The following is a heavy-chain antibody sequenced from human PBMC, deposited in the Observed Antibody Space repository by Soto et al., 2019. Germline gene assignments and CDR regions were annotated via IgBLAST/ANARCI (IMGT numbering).Heavy chain of an antibody. CDR2: INPSGGST. V-gene: IGHV1-46*01. J-gene: IGHJ6*02. Sequence: QVQLVQSGAEVKKPGASVKVSCKASGHTFTGYYMHWVRQAPGQGLEWMRIINPSGGSTTYAQKFQGRVIMTRDTSTSTVYMELSSLRSEDTAMYYCARPQNVGYYYGMDVWGQGTTVTVSS. D-gene: IGHD1-26*01. CDR3: ARPQNVGYYYGMDV. CDR1: GHTFTGYY.